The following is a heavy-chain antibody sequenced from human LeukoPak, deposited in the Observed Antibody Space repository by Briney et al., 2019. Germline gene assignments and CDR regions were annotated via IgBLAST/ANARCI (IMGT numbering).Heavy chain of an antibody. CDR3: VRADIVVVPAAKDDAFDI. D-gene: IGHD2-2*01. V-gene: IGHV4-61*01. CDR1: GGSVSSGSYY. CDR2: IYYSGST. J-gene: IGHJ3*02. Sequence: KPSETLSLTCTVSGGSVSSGSYYWSWIRQPPGKGLEWIGDIYYSGSTNYNPSLKSRVTISVDTSKNQFSLKLSSVTAADTAVYYCVRADIVVVPAAKDDAFDIWGQGTMVTVSS.